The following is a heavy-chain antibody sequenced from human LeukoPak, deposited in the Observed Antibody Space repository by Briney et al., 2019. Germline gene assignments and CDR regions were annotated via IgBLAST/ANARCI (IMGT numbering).Heavy chain of an antibody. D-gene: IGHD2-2*01. CDR3: ARAPRGCSSTSCQDDAFDI. Sequence: KAGGSLRLSCAASGFTFSSYSMNWARQAPGKGLEWVSSISSSSSYIYYADSVKGRFTISRDNAKNSLYLQMNSLRAEDTAVYYCARAPRGCSSTSCQDDAFDIWGQGTMVTVSS. J-gene: IGHJ3*02. CDR1: GFTFSSYS. CDR2: ISSSSSYI. V-gene: IGHV3-21*01.